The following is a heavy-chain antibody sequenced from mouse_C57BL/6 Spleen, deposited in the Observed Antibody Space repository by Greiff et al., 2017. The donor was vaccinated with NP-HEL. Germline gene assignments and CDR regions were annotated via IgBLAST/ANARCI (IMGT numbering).Heavy chain of an antibody. V-gene: IGHV3-6*01. CDR2: ISYDGSN. D-gene: IGHD2-1*01. CDR3: ARDGNYKAWFAY. CDR1: GYSITSGYY. J-gene: IGHJ3*01. Sequence: EVKLMESGPGLVKPSQSLSLTCSVTGYSITSGYYWNWIRQFPGNKLEWMGYISYDGSNNYNPSLKNRISITRDTSKNQFFLKLNSVTTEDTATYYCARDGNYKAWFAYWGQGTLVTVSA.